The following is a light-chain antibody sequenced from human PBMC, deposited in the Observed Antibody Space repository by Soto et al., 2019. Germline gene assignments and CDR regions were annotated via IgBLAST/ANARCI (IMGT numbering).Light chain of an antibody. Sequence: DIQMTQSPSSLSASVGDRVTVTCRASQSISSYLNWYQQIPGRAPKLLIYAASSLQTGVPSRFSGSGSGTDFTLTSSSLQPEDFATYYCQQSHSTLTWTFGQGTKVDIK. V-gene: IGKV1-39*01. J-gene: IGKJ1*01. CDR2: AAS. CDR3: QQSHSTLTWT. CDR1: QSISSY.